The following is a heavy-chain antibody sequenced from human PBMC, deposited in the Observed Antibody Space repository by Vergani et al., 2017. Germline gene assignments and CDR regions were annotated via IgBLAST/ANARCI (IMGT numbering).Heavy chain of an antibody. CDR2: ISGSGGST. CDR1: GFTFSSYA. CDR3: AVYSSGWYEPPPLYY. V-gene: IGHV3-23*01. J-gene: IGHJ4*02. Sequence: EVQLLESGGGLVQPGGSLRLSCAASGFTFSSYAMSWVRQAPGKGLEWVSAISGSGGSTSYADSVKGRFTISRDNSKNTLYLQMNSLRAEDTAVYYCAVYSSGWYEPPPLYYWGQGTLVTVSS. D-gene: IGHD6-19*01.